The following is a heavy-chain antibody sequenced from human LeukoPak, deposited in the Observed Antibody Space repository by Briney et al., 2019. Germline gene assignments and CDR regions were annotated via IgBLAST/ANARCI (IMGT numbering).Heavy chain of an antibody. CDR2: INHSGST. J-gene: IGHJ4*02. Sequence: RPSETLSLTCAVYGGSFSGYYWSWIRQPPGKGLEWIGEINHSGSTNYNPSLKSRVTISVDTSRNQFSLKLSSVTAADTAVYYCARRRGRGYDLPSKYYFDYWGQGTLVTVSS. V-gene: IGHV4-34*01. CDR3: ARRRGRGYDLPSKYYFDY. D-gene: IGHD5-12*01. CDR1: GGSFSGYY.